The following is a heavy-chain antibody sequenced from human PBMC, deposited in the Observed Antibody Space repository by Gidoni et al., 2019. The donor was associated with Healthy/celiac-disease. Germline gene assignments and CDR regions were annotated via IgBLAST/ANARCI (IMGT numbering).Heavy chain of an antibody. J-gene: IGHJ4*02. V-gene: IGHV4-39*01. CDR3: AGGIMITFGGVISTDLFDY. Sequence: QLQLQESGPGLVKPSETLSLTCTVSGGSISSSSYYWGWIRQPPGKGLEWIGSIYSSGSTYYNPSLKSRVTISVDTSKNQFSLKLSSVTAADTAVYYCAGGIMITFGGVISTDLFDYWGQGTLVTVSS. D-gene: IGHD3-16*02. CDR2: IYSSGST. CDR1: GGSISSSSYY.